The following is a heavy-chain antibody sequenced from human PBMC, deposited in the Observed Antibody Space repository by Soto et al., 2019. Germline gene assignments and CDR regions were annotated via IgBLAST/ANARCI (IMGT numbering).Heavy chain of an antibody. CDR2: IYYSGST. J-gene: IGHJ6*02. Sequence: QVQLQESGPGLVKPSQTLSLTCTVSGGSISSGDYYWIWIRQHPGKGLEWIGYIYYSGSTSYNPSLQSRVTIAVDTSTNQFSLKLSSVTAADTAVYYCARAPLISIFFAYGMDVWGQGTTVTVSS. CDR1: GGSISSGDYY. V-gene: IGHV4-31*03. CDR3: ARAPLISIFFAYGMDV. D-gene: IGHD3-3*02.